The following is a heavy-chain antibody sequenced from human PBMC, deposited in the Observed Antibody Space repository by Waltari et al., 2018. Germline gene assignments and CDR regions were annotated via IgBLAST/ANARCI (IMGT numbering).Heavy chain of an antibody. V-gene: IGHV3-9*03. D-gene: IGHD6-13*01. J-gene: IGHJ6*02. CDR1: GFSFEYFS. Sequence: EVKVVESGGGLVQPGRSVGLSCTGSGFSFEYFSMHWVRQAPGKGLEWVSGISWDSRAIGYADSVKGRFTISRDNARNSVYLQMNSLRSEDMALYYCAKGVSSWYSFGMDVWGQGTTVTVSS. CDR2: ISWDSRAI. CDR3: AKGVSSWYSFGMDV.